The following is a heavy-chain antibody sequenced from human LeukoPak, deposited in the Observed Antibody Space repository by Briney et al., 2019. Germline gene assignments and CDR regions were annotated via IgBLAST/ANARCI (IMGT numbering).Heavy chain of an antibody. V-gene: IGHV4-61*02. CDR1: GGSISSGSYY. CDR3: ARGRPFDI. CDR2: IYTSGST. Sequence: PPETLSLTCTVSGGSISSGSYYWSWIRQPAGKGLEWIGRIYTSGSTNYNPSLKSRVTISVDTSKNQFSLKLSSVTAADTAVYYCARGRPFDIWGQGTMVTVSS. J-gene: IGHJ3*02.